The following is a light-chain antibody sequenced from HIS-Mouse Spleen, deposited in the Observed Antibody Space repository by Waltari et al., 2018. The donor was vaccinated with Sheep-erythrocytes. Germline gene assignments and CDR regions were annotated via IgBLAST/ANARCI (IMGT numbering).Light chain of an antibody. CDR1: QSVSSY. J-gene: IGKJ5*01. V-gene: IGKV3-11*01. CDR3: QQRSNWPPIT. Sequence: EIVLTQSPATLSLSPGHRATLSCRASQSVSSYLAWYQQKPGQAPRLLIYDASHRATGIPARFSGSGSGTDFTLTISSLEPEDFAVYYCQQRSNWPPITFGQGTRLEIK. CDR2: DAS.